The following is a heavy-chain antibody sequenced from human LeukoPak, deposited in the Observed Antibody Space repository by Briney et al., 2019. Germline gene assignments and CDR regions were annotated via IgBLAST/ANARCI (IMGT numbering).Heavy chain of an antibody. Sequence: GSSVNVSCKPSVYTFTSYWISWVRQAPGQALEWLGWISAYNGNTNYAQKLQGRVTMTTDTSTSTAYMELMSLRSDATAVYYCARVRRAAITWFDPWGQGTLVTVSS. CDR3: ARVRRAAITWFDP. CDR1: VYTFTSYW. CDR2: ISAYNGNT. D-gene: IGHD2-2*02. J-gene: IGHJ5*02. V-gene: IGHV1-18*01.